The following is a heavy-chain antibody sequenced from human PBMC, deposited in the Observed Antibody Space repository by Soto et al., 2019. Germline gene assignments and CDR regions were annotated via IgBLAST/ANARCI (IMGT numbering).Heavy chain of an antibody. J-gene: IGHJ5*02. Sequence: EGQMVESGGGLVKPGGSLRLSCAASGFLFNSYSVTWVRQAPGKGLEWVSSISSSGFDVYYADSVKGRFSISRDNAKNSLYLPMNRLRVDDTAVYFCTRRNGAPCAPWGPGTVVPVS. CDR1: GFLFNSYS. V-gene: IGHV3-21*06. CDR3: TRRNGAPCAP. CDR2: ISSSGFDV. D-gene: IGHD2-8*01.